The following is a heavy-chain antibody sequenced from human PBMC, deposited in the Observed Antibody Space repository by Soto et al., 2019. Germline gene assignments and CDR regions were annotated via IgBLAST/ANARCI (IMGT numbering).Heavy chain of an antibody. CDR3: ARAVAVAADFDY. D-gene: IGHD6-19*01. Sequence: QVQLVQSGAEEKKPGASVKVSCKASGYTFTGYAMHWVRQAPGQRLEWMGWINAGNGNTKYLQKFQGRVTITRDTSASTAYMELSRLRSEDTAVYYCARAVAVAADFDYWGQGTLVTVSS. CDR1: GYTFTGYA. J-gene: IGHJ4*02. V-gene: IGHV1-3*05. CDR2: INAGNGNT.